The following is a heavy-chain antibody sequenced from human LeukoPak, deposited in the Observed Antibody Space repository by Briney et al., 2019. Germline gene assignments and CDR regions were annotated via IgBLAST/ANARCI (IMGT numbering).Heavy chain of an antibody. CDR1: GYTFTGYY. CDR3: ARVHNYYDSSGYYSY. Sequence: ASVKVPCKASGYTFTGYYMHWVRQAPGQGLEWMGWINPNSGGTNYAQKFQGRVTMTRDTSISTAYMELSRLRSDDTAVYYCARVHNYYDSSGYYSYWGQGTLVTVSS. CDR2: INPNSGGT. D-gene: IGHD3-22*01. V-gene: IGHV1-2*02. J-gene: IGHJ4*02.